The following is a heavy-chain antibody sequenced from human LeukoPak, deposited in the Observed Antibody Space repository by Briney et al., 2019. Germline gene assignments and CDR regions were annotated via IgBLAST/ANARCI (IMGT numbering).Heavy chain of an antibody. CDR1: GFTFSGYW. CDR3: ASMVRGRSYNWFDP. CDR2: IKRDGSEK. V-gene: IGHV3-7*01. D-gene: IGHD3-10*01. Sequence: GGSLRLSCAASGFTFSGYWMSWVRQAPGKGLEWVANIKRDGSEKYYVDSVKGRFTISRDNAKNSLYLQMNSLRAEDTAVYYCASMVRGRSYNWFDPWGQGTLVTVSS. J-gene: IGHJ5*02.